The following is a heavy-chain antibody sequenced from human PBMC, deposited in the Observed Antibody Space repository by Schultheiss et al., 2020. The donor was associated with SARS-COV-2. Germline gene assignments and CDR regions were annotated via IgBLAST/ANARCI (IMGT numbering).Heavy chain of an antibody. J-gene: IGHJ5*02. CDR3: ARTRGPSARRVVPAAMGENWFDP. CDR1: SGSVSSRSYY. Sequence: SETLSLTCTVFSGSVSSRSYYWGWIRQPPGKGLEWIGTIFYSGNTYYNPSLKSRVTISVDTSKNQFSLKLSSVTAADTAVYYCARTRGPSARRVVPAAMGENWFDPWGQGTLVTVSS. CDR2: IFYSGNT. D-gene: IGHD2-2*01. V-gene: IGHV4-39*01.